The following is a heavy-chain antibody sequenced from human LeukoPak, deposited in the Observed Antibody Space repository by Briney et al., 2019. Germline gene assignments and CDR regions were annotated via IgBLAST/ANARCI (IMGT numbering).Heavy chain of an antibody. CDR3: ARGLPAPDY. V-gene: IGHV4-59*01. D-gene: IGHD2-21*01. J-gene: IGHJ4*02. Sequence: PSETLSLTCTVSGGSISSYYWSWIRQPPGKGLEWIGYIYYSGSTNYNPSLKSRVTLSGDTSKNQFSLKLSSVTAADTAVYFCARGLPAPDYWGQGTLVTVSS. CDR2: IYYSGST. CDR1: GGSISSYY.